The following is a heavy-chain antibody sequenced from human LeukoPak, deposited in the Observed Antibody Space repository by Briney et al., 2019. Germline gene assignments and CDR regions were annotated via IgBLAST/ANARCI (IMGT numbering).Heavy chain of an antibody. J-gene: IGHJ3*02. CDR3: AKARYRDYGDYAGDAFDI. CDR1: GFTLSSYA. V-gene: IGHV3-23*01. D-gene: IGHD4-17*01. Sequence: GGSLRLSCAASGFTLSSYAMSWVRQAQGKGLEWVSAISGSGGSTYYADSVKGRFTISRDNSKNTLYLQMNSLRAEDTAVYYCAKARYRDYGDYAGDAFDIWGQGTMVTVSS. CDR2: ISGSGGST.